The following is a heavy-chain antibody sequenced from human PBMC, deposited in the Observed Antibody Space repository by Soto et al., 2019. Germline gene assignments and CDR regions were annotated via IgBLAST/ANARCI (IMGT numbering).Heavy chain of an antibody. Sequence: EVQLVESGGGLVQPGGSLRVSCAASGFSLSSYWMSWVRQAPGKGLEWVANIKKDGSEKYYVDSVKGRFTISRDNAKNSLYLQMNSLRAEDTAVYYCARDLYGTPNILASYFDNWGQGTLVTVSS. J-gene: IGHJ4*02. V-gene: IGHV3-7*01. CDR3: ARDLYGTPNILASYFDN. D-gene: IGHD5-12*01. CDR1: GFSLSSYW. CDR2: IKKDGSEK.